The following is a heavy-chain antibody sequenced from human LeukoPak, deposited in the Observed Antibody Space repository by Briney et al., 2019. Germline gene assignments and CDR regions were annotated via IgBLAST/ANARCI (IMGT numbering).Heavy chain of an antibody. CDR1: GFTFSSYA. V-gene: IGHV3-15*01. D-gene: IGHD6-13*01. CDR3: TTDIGIAAAGGAFDY. J-gene: IGHJ4*02. Sequence: GGSLRLSCAASGFTFSSYAMSWVRQAPGKGLEWVGRIKSKTDGGTTDYAAPVKGRFTISRDDSKNTLYLQMNSLKTEDTAVYYCTTDIGIAAAGGAFDYWGQGTLVTVSS. CDR2: IKSKTDGGTT.